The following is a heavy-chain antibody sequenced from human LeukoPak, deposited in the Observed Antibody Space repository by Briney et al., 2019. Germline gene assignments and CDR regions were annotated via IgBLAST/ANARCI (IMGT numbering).Heavy chain of an antibody. CDR2: TFYRSKWYD. CDR3: AREVAGTWAFDI. V-gene: IGHV6-1*01. CDR1: GDSVSSNTAA. J-gene: IGHJ3*02. D-gene: IGHD6-19*01. Sequence: SQTLSLTCAISGDSVSSNTAAWNWIRQSPSRGLEWLGRTFYRSKWYDDYAPSVKSRLAINPHTSKNQFSLHLDSVTPEDTAVYYCAREVAGTWAFDIWGQGTIVTVSS.